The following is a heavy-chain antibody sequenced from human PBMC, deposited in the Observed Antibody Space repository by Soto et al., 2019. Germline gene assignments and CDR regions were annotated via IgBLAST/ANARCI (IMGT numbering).Heavy chain of an antibody. J-gene: IGHJ6*02. D-gene: IGHD2-2*01. CDR1: GYPFSTHD. Sequence: ASVKASCKASGYPFSTHDINSARQATGQGLEWMGWMNPQSGKTAYAEKFQGRVTMTRDTSISTAYMELSSLRSEDTAMYYCAGRIVPAAAGIGMDVWGQGTTVTGSS. CDR3: AGRIVPAAAGIGMDV. CDR2: MNPQSGKT. V-gene: IGHV1-8*01.